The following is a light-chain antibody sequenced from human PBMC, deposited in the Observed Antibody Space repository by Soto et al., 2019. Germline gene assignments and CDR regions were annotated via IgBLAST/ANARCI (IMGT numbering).Light chain of an antibody. CDR2: RAS. CDR1: QIIDNW. V-gene: IGKV1-5*03. Sequence: DIPMTQSPYTLSASVGDRVTITCRTGQIIDNWLAWYQQKPGKPPKLLIYRASSLETGVPSRFSGSGSGTDFTLTISNLQPDDSATYYCQEYNSYFGGGTKLEIK. J-gene: IGKJ4*01. CDR3: QEYNSY.